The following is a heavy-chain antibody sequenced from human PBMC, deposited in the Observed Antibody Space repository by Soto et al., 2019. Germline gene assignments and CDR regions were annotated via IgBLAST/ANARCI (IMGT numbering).Heavy chain of an antibody. V-gene: IGHV5-51*01. Sequence: GESLKISCQGSGYTFTKSWIAWVRQMPGEGLEWVGIIYPGDSDTRYSPSFQGRVTISADKSINTVYLQWSSLKASDTAMYYCARRGGFGRMYYFDFWGQGTLVTVSS. D-gene: IGHD3-10*01. CDR2: IYPGDSDT. CDR1: GYTFTKSW. J-gene: IGHJ4*02. CDR3: ARRGGFGRMYYFDF.